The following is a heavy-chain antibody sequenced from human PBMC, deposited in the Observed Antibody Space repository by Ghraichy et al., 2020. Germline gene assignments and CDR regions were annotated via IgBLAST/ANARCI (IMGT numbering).Heavy chain of an antibody. J-gene: IGHJ4*02. D-gene: IGHD2-2*01. CDR2: INPNSGGT. CDR3: ARELGGRYCSSTSCLKGGADY. CDR1: GYTFTGYY. Sequence: ASVKVSCKASGYTFTGYYMHWVRQAPGQGLEWMGWINPNSGGTNYAQKFQGRVTMTRDTSISTAYMELSRLRSDDTAVYYCARELGGRYCSSTSCLKGGADYWGQGTLVTVSS. V-gene: IGHV1-2*02.